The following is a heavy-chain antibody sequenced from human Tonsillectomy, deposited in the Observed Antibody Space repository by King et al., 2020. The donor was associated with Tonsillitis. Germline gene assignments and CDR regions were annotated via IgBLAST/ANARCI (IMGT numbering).Heavy chain of an antibody. V-gene: IGHV4-39*07. Sequence: QLQESGPGLVKPSETLSLTCTVSGGSISSSSYYWGWIRQPPGKGLEWIGSIYYSGSTYYNPSLKSRVTISVDTSKNQFSLKLSSVTAADTAVYYCGRHSAYDILTGYYNWWFDPWGQGTLVTVSS. CDR1: GGSISSSSYY. D-gene: IGHD3-9*01. CDR3: GRHSAYDILTGYYNWWFDP. CDR2: IYYSGST. J-gene: IGHJ5*02.